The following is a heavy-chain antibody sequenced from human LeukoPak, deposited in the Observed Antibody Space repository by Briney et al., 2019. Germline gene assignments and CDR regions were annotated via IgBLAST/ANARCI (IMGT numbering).Heavy chain of an antibody. J-gene: IGHJ6*03. CDR1: AFTVSSNY. CDR2: IYSGGST. D-gene: IGHD2-15*01. CDR3: AKSRRGYCSGGSCYYYYYYMDV. V-gene: IGHV3-53*05. Sequence: GGSLRLSCAASAFTVSSNYMSWVRQAPGQGLEWVSIIYSGGSTYYADSVKGRFTISRDNSKNTLYLQMNSLRAEDTAVYYCAKSRRGYCSGGSCYYYYYYMDVWGKGTTVTISS.